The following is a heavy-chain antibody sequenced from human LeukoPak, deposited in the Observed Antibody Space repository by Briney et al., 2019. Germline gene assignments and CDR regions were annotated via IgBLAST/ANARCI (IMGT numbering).Heavy chain of an antibody. CDR1: GYTFSSYV. D-gene: IGHD4-17*01. V-gene: IGHV1-18*01. CDR3: ATDSSGQTGVTTPYY. CDR2: IAAYNGNT. Sequence: ASVKVSCKASGYTFSSYVITWVRQAPGQGLEWMGWIAAYNGNTNYAQKPQGRVTMTADTSTSTAYMELRTLRSDDTAVYYCATDSSGQTGVTTPYYWGQGTTVTVSS. J-gene: IGHJ6*02.